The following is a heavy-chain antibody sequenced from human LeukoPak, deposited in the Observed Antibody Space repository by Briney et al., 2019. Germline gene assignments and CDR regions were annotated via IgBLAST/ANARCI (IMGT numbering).Heavy chain of an antibody. J-gene: IGHJ2*01. D-gene: IGHD6-13*01. CDR1: RFTFSSYG. V-gene: IGHV3-30*02. CDR3: AKDPRYSSSWYARRVRDWYFDL. Sequence: GGSLRLSCVAFRFTFSSYGMHWVRQAPGKGLEWVAFIRYDGSNKYYADSVKGRFTISRDNSKNTLYLQMNSLRAEDTDVYYCAKDPRYSSSWYARRVRDWYFDLWGRGTLVTVSS. CDR2: IRYDGSNK.